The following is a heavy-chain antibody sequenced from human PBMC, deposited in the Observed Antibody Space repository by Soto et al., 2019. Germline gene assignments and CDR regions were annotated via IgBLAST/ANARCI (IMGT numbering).Heavy chain of an antibody. CDR1: GYTFTSYG. D-gene: IGHD2-15*01. Sequence: GASVKVSCKASGYTFTSYGISWVRQAPGQGLEWMGWISAYNGNTNYAQKLQGRVTMTTDTSTSTAYMELRSLRSDDTAVYYCARDIVVVVAATLVGWFDPWDQGTLVTVSS. CDR2: ISAYNGNT. CDR3: ARDIVVVVAATLVGWFDP. V-gene: IGHV1-18*01. J-gene: IGHJ5*02.